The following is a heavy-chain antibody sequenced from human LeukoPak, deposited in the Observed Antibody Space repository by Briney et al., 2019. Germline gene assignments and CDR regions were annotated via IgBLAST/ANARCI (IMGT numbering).Heavy chain of an antibody. CDR3: AKGSGYCSSTSCSMAY. Sequence: GGSLRLSCAASGFTFRSYAMSWVRQAPGKGLEWVASINHNGNVNYYVDSVKGRFTISRDNAKNSLYLQMSNLRAEDTAVYYCAKGSGYCSSTSCSMAYWGQGTLVTVSS. CDR2: INHNGNVN. J-gene: IGHJ4*02. V-gene: IGHV3-7*03. D-gene: IGHD2-2*01. CDR1: GFTFRSYA.